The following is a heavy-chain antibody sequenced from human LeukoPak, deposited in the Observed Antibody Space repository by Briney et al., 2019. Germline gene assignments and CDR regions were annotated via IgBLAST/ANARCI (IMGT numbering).Heavy chain of an antibody. D-gene: IGHD3-22*01. CDR2: IYTSGST. J-gene: IGHJ5*02. V-gene: IGHV4-61*02. Sequence: SETLSLTCTVSGGSISSGSYNWSWIRQPAGKGLEWIGRIYTSGSTNYNPSLKSRVTISVDTSKNQFSLKLSSVTAADTAVYYCARDGGGYYDHWGQGTLVTVSS. CDR3: ARDGGGYYDH. CDR1: GGSISSGSYN.